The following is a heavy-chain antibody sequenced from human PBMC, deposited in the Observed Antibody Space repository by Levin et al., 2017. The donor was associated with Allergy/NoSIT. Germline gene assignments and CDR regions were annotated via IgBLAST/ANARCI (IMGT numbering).Heavy chain of an antibody. D-gene: IGHD2-15*01. CDR3: ARSRVVAATGPDYYYYGMDV. J-gene: IGHJ6*02. Sequence: PGESLKISCAASGFTFSDYYMSWIRQAPGKGLEWVSYISSSGSTIYYADSVKGRFTISRDNAKNSLYLQMNSLRAEDTAVYYCARSRVVAATGPDYYYYGMDVWGQGTTVTVSS. CDR1: GFTFSDYY. V-gene: IGHV3-11*01. CDR2: ISSSGSTI.